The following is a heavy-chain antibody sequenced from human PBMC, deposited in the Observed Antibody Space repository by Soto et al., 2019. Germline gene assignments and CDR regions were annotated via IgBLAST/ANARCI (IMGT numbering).Heavy chain of an antibody. J-gene: IGHJ4*02. CDR1: GFTFSSYA. Sequence: GGSLRLSCAASGFTFSSYAMHWVRQAPGKGLEWVAVISYDGSNKYYADSVKGRFTISRDNSKNTLYLQMNSLRAEDTAVYYCARAPHAYYYDSSGYYFYFDYWGQGTLVTVSS. V-gene: IGHV3-30-3*01. CDR3: ARAPHAYYYDSSGYYFYFDY. D-gene: IGHD3-22*01. CDR2: ISYDGSNK.